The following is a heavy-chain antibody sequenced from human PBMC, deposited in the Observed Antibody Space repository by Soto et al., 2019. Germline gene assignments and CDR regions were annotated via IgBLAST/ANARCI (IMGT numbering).Heavy chain of an antibody. Sequence: SVKVSCKASGGTFSGYAISWVRQAPGQGLEWMGGIIPIFGTASYAQKFQGRVTITADESTSTAYMELSSLRSEDTAVYYCAREPRGVVVVPAAMGWFDPWGQGTLVTVS. V-gene: IGHV1-69*13. CDR1: GGTFSGYA. CDR2: IIPIFGTA. D-gene: IGHD2-2*01. J-gene: IGHJ5*02. CDR3: AREPRGVVVVPAAMGWFDP.